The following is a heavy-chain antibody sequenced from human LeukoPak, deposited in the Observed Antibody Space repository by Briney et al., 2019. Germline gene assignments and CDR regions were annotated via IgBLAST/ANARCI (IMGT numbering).Heavy chain of an antibody. Sequence: GGSLRLSCAASGFTVSSNYMSWVRQAPGKGLEWVSAIYSGGSTYYADSVKGRFTISRDNSKNTLYLQMNSLRAEHTAVYYCARDSGSSGWYGDFDYWGQGTLVTVSS. CDR3: ARDSGSSGWYGDFDY. CDR2: IYSGGST. J-gene: IGHJ4*02. V-gene: IGHV3-66*01. D-gene: IGHD6-19*01. CDR1: GFTVSSNY.